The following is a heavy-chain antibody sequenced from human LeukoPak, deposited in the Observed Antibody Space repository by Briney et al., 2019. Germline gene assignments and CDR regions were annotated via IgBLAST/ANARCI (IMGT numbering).Heavy chain of an antibody. D-gene: IGHD5-18*01. CDR1: GGSFSGYY. CDR2: INNSGST. V-gene: IGHV4-34*01. J-gene: IGHJ6*04. Sequence: PSETLSLTCAVYGGSFSGYYWSWIRQPPGKGLEWIGEINNSGSTNYNPTLKSRVPISVDTSKNQYSLKLSSVTAADTAVYYCARVWIQLWKQTPRYYGMDVWGKGTTVTVSS. CDR3: ARVWIQLWKQTPRYYGMDV.